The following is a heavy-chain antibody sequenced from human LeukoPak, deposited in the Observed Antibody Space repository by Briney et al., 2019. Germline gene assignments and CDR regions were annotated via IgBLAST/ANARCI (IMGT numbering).Heavy chain of an antibody. J-gene: IGHJ6*02. CDR1: GGSISSYY. V-gene: IGHV4-4*07. CDR2: IYTSGST. Sequence: SETLSLTCTVSGGSISSYYWSWIRQPAGKGLEWIGRIYTSGSTNYNPSLKSRVTMSVDTSKNQFSLKLSSVTAADTAVYYCARERLGYCTNGVCYKVGAYYYYGMDVWGQGTTVTVSS. CDR3: ARERLGYCTNGVCYKVGAYYYYGMDV. D-gene: IGHD2-8*01.